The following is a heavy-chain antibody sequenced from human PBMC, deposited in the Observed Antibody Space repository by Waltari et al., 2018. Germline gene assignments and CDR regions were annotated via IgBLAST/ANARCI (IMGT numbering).Heavy chain of an antibody. CDR3: ARGTYGYGKYDS. CDR1: GGSISSGTW. D-gene: IGHD5-18*01. J-gene: IGHJ4*02. V-gene: IGHV4-4*02. CDR2: IYYSGST. Sequence: QVQLQESGPGLVKPSGTLSLTCTVSGGSISSGTWWSWVRQSPGQGLEWIGEIYYSGSTNDKPSLESRVTISVDRSKNQFSLSLSSVTAADTAMYFCARGTYGYGKYDSWGQGTLVTVSS.